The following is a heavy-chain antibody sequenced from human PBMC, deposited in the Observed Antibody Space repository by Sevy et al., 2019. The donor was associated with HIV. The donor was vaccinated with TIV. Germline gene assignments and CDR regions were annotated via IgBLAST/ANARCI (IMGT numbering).Heavy chain of an antibody. CDR3: TTDGIYHTAMVLYS. J-gene: IGHJ4*02. CDR2: IKSKTDGGTT. Sequence: GGSLRLSCAASGFTFSNAWMSWVRQAPGKGLEWVGRIKSKTDGGTTDYAAPVKGRFTISRDDSKNTLYLQMNSLKTEDTAVYYCTTDGIYHTAMVLYSWGQGTLVTVSS. D-gene: IGHD5-18*01. V-gene: IGHV3-15*01. CDR1: GFTFSNAW.